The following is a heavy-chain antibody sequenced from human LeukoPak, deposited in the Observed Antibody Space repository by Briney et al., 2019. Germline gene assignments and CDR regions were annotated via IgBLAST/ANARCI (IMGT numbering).Heavy chain of an antibody. V-gene: IGHV1-46*01. CDR1: GYTFTSNY. Sequence: ASVKVSCKASGYTFTSNYIHWVRQAPGQGLEWMGMIYPRDGSTNYAQKFQGRVTITADESTSTAYMELSSLRSEDTAVYYCTLPEGSSVTHKFDYWGQGTLVTVSS. D-gene: IGHD3-10*01. CDR2: IYPRDGST. CDR3: TLPEGSSVTHKFDY. J-gene: IGHJ4*02.